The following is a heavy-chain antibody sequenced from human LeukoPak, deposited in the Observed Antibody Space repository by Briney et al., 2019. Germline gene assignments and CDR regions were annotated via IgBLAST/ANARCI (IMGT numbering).Heavy chain of an antibody. V-gene: IGHV1-69*13. D-gene: IGHD3-10*01. Sequence: GASVKVSCKPSGGTFSSWAISWVGPAPGKGLEWMEGIIPIFGTANYAQKFQGRVTITADESTSTAYMELSSLRSEDTAVYYCARGPITMVRGVISHFDYWGQGTLVTVSS. CDR2: IIPIFGTA. CDR1: GGTFSSWA. CDR3: ARGPITMVRGVISHFDY. J-gene: IGHJ4*02.